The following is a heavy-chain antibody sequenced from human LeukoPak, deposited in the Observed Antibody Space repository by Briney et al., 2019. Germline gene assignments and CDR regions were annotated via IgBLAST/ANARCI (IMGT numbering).Heavy chain of an antibody. CDR2: IYYSGST. CDR3: ARAIRITNWFDP. J-gene: IGHJ5*02. D-gene: IGHD3-10*01. CDR1: GGSISSSSYY. Sequence: SETLSLTCTVSGGSISSSSYYWGWIRQPPGKGLEWIGSIYYSGSTSYNPSLKSRVTISVDTSKNQFSLKLSSVTAADTAVYYCARAIRITNWFDPWGQGTLVTVSS. V-gene: IGHV4-39*01.